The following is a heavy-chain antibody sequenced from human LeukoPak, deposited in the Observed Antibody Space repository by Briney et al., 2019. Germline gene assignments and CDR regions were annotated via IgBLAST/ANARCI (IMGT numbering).Heavy chain of an antibody. CDR2: IYYSGST. CDR1: GGSISSYY. V-gene: IGHV4-59*12. CDR3: ARARSGKWGFDY. D-gene: IGHD1-26*01. J-gene: IGHJ4*02. Sequence: SETLSLTCTVSGGSISSYYWSWIRQPPGKGLEWIGYIYYSGSTNYNPSLKSRVTISVDTSKNQFSLKLSSVTAADTAVYYCARARSGKWGFDYWGQGTLVTVSS.